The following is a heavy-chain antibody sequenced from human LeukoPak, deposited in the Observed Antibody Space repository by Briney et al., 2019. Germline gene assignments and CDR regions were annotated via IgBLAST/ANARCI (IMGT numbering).Heavy chain of an antibody. J-gene: IGHJ4*02. CDR3: ARGSSWHY. CDR1: GFTFSSYA. D-gene: IGHD6-13*01. V-gene: IGHV3-30*04. Sequence: GGSLRLSCAASGFTFSSYAMHWVRQAPGKGLEWVAVISYDGSNKYYADSVKGRFTISSDNSKSTLYLQMNSLRAEDTAVYYCARGSSWHYWGQGTLVTVSS. CDR2: ISYDGSNK.